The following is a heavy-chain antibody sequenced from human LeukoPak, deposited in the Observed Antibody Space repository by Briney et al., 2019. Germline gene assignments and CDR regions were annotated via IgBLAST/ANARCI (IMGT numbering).Heavy chain of an antibody. J-gene: IGHJ4*02. V-gene: IGHV4-39*01. D-gene: IGHD3-10*01. CDR2: IYYSGNT. CDR3: ARLKEGIDY. Sequence: PSETLSLTCAVSGGSISGSSYFWGWIRQPPGKGLEWIGSIYYSGNTYYNPSLKSRVTISVDTSKNQFSLKPCSVTAADTAVYYCARLKEGIDYWGQGTLVTVSS. CDR1: GGSISGSSYF.